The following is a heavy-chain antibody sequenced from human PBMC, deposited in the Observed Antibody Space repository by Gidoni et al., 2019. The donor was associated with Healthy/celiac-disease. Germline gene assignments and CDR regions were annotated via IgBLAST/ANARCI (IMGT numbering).Heavy chain of an antibody. CDR2: FYTSGST. Sequence: QVQLQESGPGLVKPSETLSLTCPVPGGSISSYYWSWIRQPAGKGLEWIGRFYTSGSTNYNPSLKSRVTMSVDTSKNQFSLKLSSVTAADTAVYYCARDLGNGDYDLAFGYWGQGTLVTVSS. CDR3: ARDLGNGDYDLAFGY. CDR1: GGSISSYY. J-gene: IGHJ4*02. V-gene: IGHV4-4*07. D-gene: IGHD4-17*01.